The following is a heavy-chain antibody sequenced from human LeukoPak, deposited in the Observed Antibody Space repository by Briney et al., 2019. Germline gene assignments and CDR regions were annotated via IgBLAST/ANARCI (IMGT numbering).Heavy chain of an antibody. V-gene: IGHV1-46*01. D-gene: IGHD3-3*01. CDR3: ARDQSPSPYDFWSGYYIDY. CDR2: INPSGGST. Sequence: ASVKVSCKASGYTFTSYYMHWVRQAPGQGLEWMGVINPSGGSTSYAQKFQGRVTMTRDMSTSTVYMELSSLRSEDTAVYYCARDQSPSPYDFWSGYYIDYWGQGTLVTVSS. CDR1: GYTFTSYY. J-gene: IGHJ4*02.